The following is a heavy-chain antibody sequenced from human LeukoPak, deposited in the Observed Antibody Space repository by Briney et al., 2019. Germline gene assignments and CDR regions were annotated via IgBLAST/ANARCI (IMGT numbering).Heavy chain of an antibody. CDR1: GYTFTGYY. CDR2: INPNSGGT. Sequence: ASVTVSFKASGYTFTGYYMHWVRQAPGQGLEWMGWINPNSGGTNYAQKFQGRVTMTRETSISTAYMELSRLRSDDTAVYYCARVGTGPAYYFDYWGQGTLVTVSS. D-gene: IGHD3/OR15-3a*01. J-gene: IGHJ4*02. V-gene: IGHV1-2*02. CDR3: ARVGTGPAYYFDY.